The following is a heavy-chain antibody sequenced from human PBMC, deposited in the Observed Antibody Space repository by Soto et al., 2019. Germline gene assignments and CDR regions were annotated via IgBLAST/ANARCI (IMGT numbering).Heavy chain of an antibody. V-gene: IGHV5-51*01. CDR3: ARGGTYYYMDV. CDR2: IYPGDSDT. J-gene: IGHJ6*03. D-gene: IGHD1-1*01. CDR1: GYSFTSYW. Sequence: GESLKISCKGSGYSFTSYWIGWVRQMPGKGLELMGIIYPGDSDTRYSPSFQGQVTISTDKSINNTYIQWRSQKATNNTMYYCARGGTYYYMDVWGKGTTVTVSS.